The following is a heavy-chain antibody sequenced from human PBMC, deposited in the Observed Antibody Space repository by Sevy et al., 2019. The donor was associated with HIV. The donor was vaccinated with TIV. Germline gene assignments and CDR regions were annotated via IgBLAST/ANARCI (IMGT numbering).Heavy chain of an antibody. J-gene: IGHJ3*02. CDR1: GFTFSSYA. Sequence: GGSLRISCAASGFTFSSYAMHWVRQAPGKGLEWVAVISYDGSNKYYADSVKGRFTISRDNSKNTLYLQMNSLRAEDTAVYYCARQTVTHGVFDIWGQGTMVTVSS. V-gene: IGHV3-30-3*01. CDR2: ISYDGSNK. D-gene: IGHD4-4*01. CDR3: ARQTVTHGVFDI.